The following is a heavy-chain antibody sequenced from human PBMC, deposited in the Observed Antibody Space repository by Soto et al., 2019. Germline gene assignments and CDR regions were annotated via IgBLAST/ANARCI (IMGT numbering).Heavy chain of an antibody. CDR3: VRRVSGNYDY. CDR2: ISSNGGTT. CDR1: GFTFSSYD. J-gene: IGHJ4*02. Sequence: EVQLAESGGGMVQPGGSLRLSCVATGFTFSSYDMHWVRQAPGKGLEYVSSISSNGGTTYYGNSVKGRFTISRDNSKNTLYHQSGSLRAEDMAVYYCVRRVSGNYDYWGQGTLVTVSS. D-gene: IGHD1-7*01. V-gene: IGHV3-64*01.